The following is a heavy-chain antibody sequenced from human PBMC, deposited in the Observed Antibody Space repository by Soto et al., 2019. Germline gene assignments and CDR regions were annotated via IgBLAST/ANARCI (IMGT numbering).Heavy chain of an antibody. CDR1: GDSVSSNSAA. CDR2: TYYRSKWYN. D-gene: IGHD3-10*01. J-gene: IGHJ5*02. CDR3: PRARITMVRGGINRLWFDP. V-gene: IGHV6-1*01. Sequence: PSQTLSLTCAISGDSVSSNSAAWNWIRQSPSRGLEWLGRTYYRSKWYNDYAVSVKSRITINPDTSKNQFSLQLNSVTPEDTAVYYCPRARITMVRGGINRLWFDPCGQGTLVTVSS.